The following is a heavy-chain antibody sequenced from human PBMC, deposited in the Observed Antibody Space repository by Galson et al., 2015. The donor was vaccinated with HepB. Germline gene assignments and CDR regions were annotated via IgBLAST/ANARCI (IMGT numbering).Heavy chain of an antibody. CDR2: IRENAVRT. V-gene: IGHV3-23*01. D-gene: IGHD6-19*01. CDR3: AKFSGWSGYYGVNV. Sequence: SLRLSCAVSGITFSDSVMTWVRQAPGKGLEWVSSIRENAVRTYAADSVKGRFTISRDNSKNTLYLQMNSLRPEDTAVYYCAKFSGWSGYYGVNVWGQGTTVIVSS. CDR1: GITFSDSV. J-gene: IGHJ6*02.